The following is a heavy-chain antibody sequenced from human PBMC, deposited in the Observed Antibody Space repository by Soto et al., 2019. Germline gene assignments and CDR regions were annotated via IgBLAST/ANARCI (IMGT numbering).Heavy chain of an antibody. D-gene: IGHD7-27*01. CDR2: IYSGGST. CDR1: GFTVSRDY. J-gene: IGHJ6*02. CDR3: ASQFPIGWGMDYYYYGMDV. Sequence: PGGSLRLSCAASGFTVSRDYMNWVRQAPGKGLEWVSVIYSGGSTYYADSVKGRFTISRDNSKNTLYLQMNSLRAEDTAVYYCASQFPIGWGMDYYYYGMDVWGQGTTVTVSS. V-gene: IGHV3-66*04.